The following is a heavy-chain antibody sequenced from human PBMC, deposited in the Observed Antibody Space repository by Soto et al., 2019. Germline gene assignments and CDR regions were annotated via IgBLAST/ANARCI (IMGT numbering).Heavy chain of an antibody. CDR1: GGSFSGYY. Sequence: SEPLPLTGPVYGGSFSGYYWGWSRQAPGKLLEWIGEINHSGSTNYNPSLKSRVTISVDTSKNQFSLKLSSVTAADTAVYYCARGRSGGSCYSVFTSCGLTFDYWGQGTLVT. D-gene: IGHD2-15*01. V-gene: IGHV4-34*01. J-gene: IGHJ4*02. CDR3: ARGRSGGSCYSVFTSCGLTFDY. CDR2: INHSGST.